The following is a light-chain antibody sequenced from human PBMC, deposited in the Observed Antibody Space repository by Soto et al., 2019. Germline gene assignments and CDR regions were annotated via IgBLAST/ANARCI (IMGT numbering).Light chain of an antibody. CDR1: QSVSGY. J-gene: IGKJ1*01. V-gene: IGKV1-5*01. CDR2: DAY. Sequence: DIQMTQSPSSLSASVGDRVTITCRTSQSVSGYLNWYQQEPGKAPKLLVYDAYSLESGVPSRFSGSGSGTEFTLTISSLQPDDFATYYCQQYNSYSPWACGQGTKVDIK. CDR3: QQYNSYSPWA.